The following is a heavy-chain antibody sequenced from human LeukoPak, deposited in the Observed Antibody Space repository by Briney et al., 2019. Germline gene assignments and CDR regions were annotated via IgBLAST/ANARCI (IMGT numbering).Heavy chain of an antibody. CDR3: ARGEVSASLYYFDF. CDR1: GYTFTIYG. D-gene: IGHD2-2*01. V-gene: IGHV1-18*01. J-gene: IGHJ4*02. CDR2: VSVNTGNT. Sequence: GASVTVSFTSSGYTFTIYGVSWVRQAPGPGLELKCWVSVNTGNTNYAERFQGRVTMTTDTSTSTVYMELTSLTSDDTAVYYCARGEVSASLYYFDFWGQGTLVTVS.